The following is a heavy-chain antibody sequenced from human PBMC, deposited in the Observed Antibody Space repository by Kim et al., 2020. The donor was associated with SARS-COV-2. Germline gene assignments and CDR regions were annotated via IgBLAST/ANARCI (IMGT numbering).Heavy chain of an antibody. D-gene: IGHD3-16*01. CDR3: ARDLRGMGNWLDP. V-gene: IGHV4-59*01. J-gene: IGHJ5*02. Sequence: NYNPSLKSRVTISVDTSKKQFSLKLSSITAADTAVYYCARDLRGMGNWLDPWGQGTLVTVSS.